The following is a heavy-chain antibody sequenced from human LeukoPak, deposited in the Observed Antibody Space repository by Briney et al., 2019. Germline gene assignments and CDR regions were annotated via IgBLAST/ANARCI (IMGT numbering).Heavy chain of an antibody. J-gene: IGHJ5*02. Sequence: GGSLRLSCAASGFTFSTYAMTWVRQVPGKGLEWVSSITGSGDGTSAADSVKGRFTISRDNSKDTLYLQMNSLRVEDTAVYYCAKVYDNQLLFNWFDPWGQGTLVTVSS. V-gene: IGHV3-23*01. CDR2: ITGSGDGT. CDR1: GFTFSTYA. D-gene: IGHD2-2*01. CDR3: AKVYDNQLLFNWFDP.